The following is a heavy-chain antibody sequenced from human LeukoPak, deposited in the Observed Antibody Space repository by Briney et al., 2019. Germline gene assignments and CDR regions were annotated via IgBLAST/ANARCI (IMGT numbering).Heavy chain of an antibody. CDR2: IKQDGSEN. CDR1: GFTFSNYW. D-gene: IGHD6-19*01. J-gene: IGHJ4*02. Sequence: GGSLRLSCAASGFTFSNYWMSWVRQAPGKGLEWVANIKQDGSENFYVDSVKGRFTISRDNAKKSLYLQMNSLRVEDTAVHYCARVQGSSGPGIFEYWGQGTLVTVSS. CDR3: ARVQGSSGPGIFEY. V-gene: IGHV3-7*01.